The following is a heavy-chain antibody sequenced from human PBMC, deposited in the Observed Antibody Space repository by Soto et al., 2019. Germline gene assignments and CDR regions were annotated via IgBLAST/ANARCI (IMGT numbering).Heavy chain of an antibody. CDR3: ARTSMIVDSCFDY. D-gene: IGHD3-22*01. CDR1: GFSLSTSGVG. J-gene: IGHJ4*02. Sequence: QITLKESGPTLVKPTQTLTLTCTFSGFSLSTSGVGVGWIRQPPGKALEWLALIYWDDDKRYSPSLKSRPTLTQATPNNQVVPTTTNMYPVDTATYYCARTSMIVDSCFDYWGQGTLVTVSS. V-gene: IGHV2-5*02. CDR2: IYWDDDK.